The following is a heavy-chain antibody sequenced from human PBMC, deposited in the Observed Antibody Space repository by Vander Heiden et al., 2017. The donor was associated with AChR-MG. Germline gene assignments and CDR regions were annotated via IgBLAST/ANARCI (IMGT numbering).Heavy chain of an antibody. CDR1: GFTFTSSA. J-gene: IGHJ6*02. CDR2: IVVGSGNT. V-gene: IGHV1-58*01. D-gene: IGHD2-8*01. CDR3: AAAGVPHYYYYGMDV. Sequence: QMQLVQSGPEVKKPGTSVKVSCKASGFTFTSSAVQWVRQARGQRLEWIGWIVVGSGNTNYAQKFQERVTITRDMSTSTAYMELSSLRSEDTAVYYCAAAGVPHYYYYGMDVWGQGTTVTVSS.